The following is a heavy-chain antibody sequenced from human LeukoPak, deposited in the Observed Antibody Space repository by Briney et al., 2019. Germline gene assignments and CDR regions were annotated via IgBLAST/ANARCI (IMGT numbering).Heavy chain of an antibody. Sequence: QPGGSLRLSCTASGFTFSSYAMSWVRQAPGEGLEWVSAISGSGGSTYYADSVKGRFTISRDNSKNTLYLQKNSLRAEDTAVYYCAKDQGYSYGRPSDYWGQGTLVTVST. D-gene: IGHD5-18*01. V-gene: IGHV3-23*01. CDR1: GFTFSSYA. J-gene: IGHJ4*02. CDR2: ISGSGGST. CDR3: AKDQGYSYGRPSDY.